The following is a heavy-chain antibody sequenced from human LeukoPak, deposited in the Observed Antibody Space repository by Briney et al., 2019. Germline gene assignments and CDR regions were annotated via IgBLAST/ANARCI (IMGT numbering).Heavy chain of an antibody. J-gene: IGHJ4*02. CDR1: GYTLTELS. V-gene: IGHV1-24*01. CDR2: FDPEDDEI. D-gene: IGHD5-24*01. CDR3: ATDLGYIWSRTPV. Sequence: ASVKVSCKVSGYTLTELSMYWVRQAPGKGLEWMGGFDPEDDEIMYAQKFQGRVTMTEDTSTDTAYMELSSLRSEDTAVHYCATDLGYIWSRTPVWGQGTLVTVSS.